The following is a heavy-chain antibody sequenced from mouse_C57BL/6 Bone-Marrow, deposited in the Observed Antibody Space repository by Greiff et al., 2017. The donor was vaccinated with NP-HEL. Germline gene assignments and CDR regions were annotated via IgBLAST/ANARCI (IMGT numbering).Heavy chain of an antibody. V-gene: IGHV1-15*01. J-gene: IGHJ4*01. Sequence: QVQLQQSGAELVRPGASVTLSCKASGYTFTDYEMHWVKQTPVHGLEWIGAIDPETGGTAYNQKFKGKAILTADKSSSTAYMELRSLTSEDSAVYYCTRRDLGYDDAMDYWGQGTSVTVSS. CDR3: TRRDLGYDDAMDY. CDR1: GYTFTDYE. D-gene: IGHD2-2*01. CDR2: IDPETGGT.